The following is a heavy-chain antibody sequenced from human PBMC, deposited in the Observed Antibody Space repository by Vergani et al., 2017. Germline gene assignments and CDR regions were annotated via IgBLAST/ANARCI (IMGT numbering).Heavy chain of an antibody. D-gene: IGHD1-1*01. CDR2: IKSTFYRGTT. V-gene: IGHV3-15*07. J-gene: IGHJ1*01. CDR1: GFSFRNAW. CDR3: ATKSCGTPGCQIGYFRE. Sequence: EVQLVESGGGIVKPGGSLRLSCVASGFSFRNAWMNWVRRTPGNGLEWVGRIKSTFYRGTTDYAAAVKGRFTISRDDSKNTLFLQMNGLKTEDIGVYYCATKSCGTPGCQIGYFREWGQGTLVTVSS.